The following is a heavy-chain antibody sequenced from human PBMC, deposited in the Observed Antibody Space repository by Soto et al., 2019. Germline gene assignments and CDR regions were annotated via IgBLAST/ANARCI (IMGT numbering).Heavy chain of an antibody. J-gene: IGHJ6*03. CDR3: ARHSSSWYSQDYYYMDV. D-gene: IGHD6-13*01. Sequence: GGSLRLSCAASGFTVSSNYMSWVRQAPGKGLEWVSVIYSGGSTYYADYEKGRFTISRVYSKNTLYLQMMSLRAEDTAVYYCARHSSSWYSQDYYYMDVWGKGTTVTVSS. V-gene: IGHV3-66*04. CDR1: GFTVSSNY. CDR2: IYSGGST.